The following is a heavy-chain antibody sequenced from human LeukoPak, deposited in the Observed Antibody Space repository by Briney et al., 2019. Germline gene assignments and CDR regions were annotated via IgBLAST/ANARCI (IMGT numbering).Heavy chain of an antibody. V-gene: IGHV4-30-4*01. D-gene: IGHD5-12*01. CDR1: GGYISGTDYS. J-gene: IGHJ4*02. Sequence: SQTLSLTCSVSGGYISGTDYSWSWIRQPPGKGLEWIGYIHHSGTTSYNPSLKSQITISVDPSMNQFSLKLTSMTAADTAVYYCAGRGYAMAYWGQGTLVTVSS. CDR2: IHHSGTT. CDR3: AGRGYAMAY.